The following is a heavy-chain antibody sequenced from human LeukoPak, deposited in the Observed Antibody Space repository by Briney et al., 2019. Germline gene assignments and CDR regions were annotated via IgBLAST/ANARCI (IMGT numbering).Heavy chain of an antibody. CDR1: GFSITTGYY. CDR2: IFRIGST. Sequence: SETLSLTCTVSGFSITTGYYWAWIRQPPGKRLEWIGTIFRIGSTYYNPSLKSRVTISVDTSKNQFSLKLSSVTAADTALYYCARVIDVAAAGYFDSWGQGTQVTVSS. D-gene: IGHD6-13*01. V-gene: IGHV4-38-2*02. CDR3: ARVIDVAAAGYFDS. J-gene: IGHJ4*02.